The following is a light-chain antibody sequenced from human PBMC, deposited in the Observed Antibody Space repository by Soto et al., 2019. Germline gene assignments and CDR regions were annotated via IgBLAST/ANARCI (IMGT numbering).Light chain of an antibody. Sequence: QSVLTQPPSVSGAPGQRVTISCTGSRSNIGAGYDVHWYQQIPGPAPKLLIYGNSNRPSGVPDRFSGSKSGTSASLAITGLQAEDEADYYCQSYDASLSGDVVFGGGTKLTVL. CDR3: QSYDASLSGDVV. CDR2: GNS. J-gene: IGLJ2*01. CDR1: RSNIGAGYD. V-gene: IGLV1-40*01.